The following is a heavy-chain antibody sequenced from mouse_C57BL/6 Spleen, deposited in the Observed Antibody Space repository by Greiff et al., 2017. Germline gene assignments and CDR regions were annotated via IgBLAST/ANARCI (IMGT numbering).Heavy chain of an antibody. D-gene: IGHD2-5*01. CDR1: GFSLTSYG. CDR2: IWSGGST. J-gene: IGHJ2*01. Sequence: VKLKQSGPGLVQPSQSLSITCTVSGFSLTSYGVHWVRQSPGKGLEWLGVIWSGGSTDYNAAFISRLSISKDNSKSQVFFKMNRLQADDTAIYYCARGAYSNYFDYWGQGTTLTVSS. V-gene: IGHV2-2*01. CDR3: ARGAYSNYFDY.